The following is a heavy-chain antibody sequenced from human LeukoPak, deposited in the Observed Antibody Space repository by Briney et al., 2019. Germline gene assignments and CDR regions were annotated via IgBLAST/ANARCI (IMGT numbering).Heavy chain of an antibody. CDR1: GYTFTGYY. CDR2: INPNSGGT. J-gene: IGHJ6*02. V-gene: IGHV1-2*04. Sequence: ASVKVSCKASGYTFTGYYMHCVRQAPGQGLEWMGWINPNSGGTNYAQKFQGWVTMTRDTSISTAYMELSRLRSDDTAVYYCAREPPFHTAQYYYGMDVWGQGTTVTVSS. D-gene: IGHD4-17*01. CDR3: AREPPFHTAQYYYGMDV.